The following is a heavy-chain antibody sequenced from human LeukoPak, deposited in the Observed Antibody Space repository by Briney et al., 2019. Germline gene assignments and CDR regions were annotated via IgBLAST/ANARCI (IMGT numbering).Heavy chain of an antibody. J-gene: IGHJ4*02. D-gene: IGHD2-2*01. V-gene: IGHV3-11*04. CDR3: ARVDCSSTSCYEFDY. CDR2: IRSSGSTI. Sequence: PGGSLRLSCAASGFTFRDYYMSWIRQAPGKGLEWVSYIRSSGSTIYYADSVKGRFTISRDNAKNSLYLQMNSLRAEDTAVYYCARVDCSSTSCYEFDYWGQGTLVTVSS. CDR1: GFTFRDYY.